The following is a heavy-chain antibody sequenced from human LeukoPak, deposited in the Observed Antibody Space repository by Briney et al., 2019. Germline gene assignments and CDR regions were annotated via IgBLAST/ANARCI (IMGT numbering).Heavy chain of an antibody. V-gene: IGHV3-30*02. J-gene: IGHJ4*02. Sequence: PGGSLRLSCAASGFTFSSYGMHWVRQAPGKGLEWVAFIRYDGSNKYYADSVKGRFTISRDNSKNTLYLQMNSLRAEDTAVYYCAREGELDYGSGSYSNWGQGTLVTVSS. CDR1: GFTFSSYG. D-gene: IGHD3-10*01. CDR2: IRYDGSNK. CDR3: AREGELDYGSGSYSN.